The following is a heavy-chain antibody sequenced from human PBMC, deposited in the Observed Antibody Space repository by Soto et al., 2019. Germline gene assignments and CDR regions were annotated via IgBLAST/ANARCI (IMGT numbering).Heavy chain of an antibody. CDR1: GGSISSGGYY. D-gene: IGHD3-22*01. V-gene: IGHV4-31*03. Sequence: SETLSLTCTVSGGSISSGGYYWSWIRQHPGKGLEWIGYIYYSGSTYYNPSLKSRVTISVDTSKNQFSLKLSSVTAADTAVYYCARDQASYYYDSSGYYPYYYGMDVWGQGTTVTVSS. CDR2: IYYSGST. CDR3: ARDQASYYYDSSGYYPYYYGMDV. J-gene: IGHJ6*02.